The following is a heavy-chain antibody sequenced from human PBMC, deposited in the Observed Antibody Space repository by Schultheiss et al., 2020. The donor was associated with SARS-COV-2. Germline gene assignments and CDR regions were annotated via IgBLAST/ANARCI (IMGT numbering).Heavy chain of an antibody. CDR2: IYHSGST. CDR3: ARDNLNVPAVQNWFDP. J-gene: IGHJ5*02. V-gene: IGHV4-34*01. Sequence: SETLSLTCAVYGGSFSGYYWSWIRQPPGKGLEWIGEIYHSGSTDYNSSLKSRVTISQDTSKNQFSLKLSSVTAADTAVYYCARDNLNVPAVQNWFDPWGQGTLVTVSS. D-gene: IGHD2-2*01. CDR1: GGSFSGYY.